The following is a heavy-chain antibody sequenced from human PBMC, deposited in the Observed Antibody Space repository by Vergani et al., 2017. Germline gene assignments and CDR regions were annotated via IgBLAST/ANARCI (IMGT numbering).Heavy chain of an antibody. Sequence: EVQLLESGGGLVQPGGSLRLSCAASGVTFSSYAMSWVRQAPGKGLEWVSAISGSDGSTYYADSVKGRFTISRDNSKNTLYLQMNSLRAEDTAVYYCAKDKSWNYIFDFWGQGTLVTVSS. D-gene: IGHD1-7*01. CDR3: AKDKSWNYIFDF. CDR1: GVTFSSYA. J-gene: IGHJ4*02. V-gene: IGHV3-23*01. CDR2: ISGSDGST.